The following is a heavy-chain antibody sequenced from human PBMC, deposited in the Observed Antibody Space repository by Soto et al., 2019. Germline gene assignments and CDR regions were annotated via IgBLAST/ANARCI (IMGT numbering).Heavy chain of an antibody. V-gene: IGHV3-30*18. D-gene: IGHD2-15*01. CDR2: LSYDGNHD. CDR3: VKERADFVTVPHATSGMDV. Sequence: QVHLVESGGGVVQPGGSLRLSCTASGFTFNKLGMHWVRQTPGKGLEWVAALSYDGNHDFYADSVRGRLIISRDNSKNTLYLQMNSLKPDDTAVYYCVKERADFVTVPHATSGMDVWGPGTTVTVSS. J-gene: IGHJ6*02. CDR1: GFTFNKLG.